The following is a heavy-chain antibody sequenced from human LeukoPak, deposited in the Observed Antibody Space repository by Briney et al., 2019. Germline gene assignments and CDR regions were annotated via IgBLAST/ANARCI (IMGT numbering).Heavy chain of an antibody. V-gene: IGHV3-23*01. Sequence: GGSLRLSCAASGFTFSSYAMSWVRQAPGKGLEWVSAISASGYSTYYADSVKDRFTISRDNSKKTLYLQMNSLRAEDTAIFYCAKDVYNWNFYFDYWGQGTLVTVSS. D-gene: IGHD1-7*01. CDR3: AKDVYNWNFYFDY. CDR1: GFTFSSYA. CDR2: ISASGYST. J-gene: IGHJ4*02.